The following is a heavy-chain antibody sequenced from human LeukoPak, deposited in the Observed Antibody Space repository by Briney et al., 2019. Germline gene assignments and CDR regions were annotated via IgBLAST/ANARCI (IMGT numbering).Heavy chain of an antibody. CDR1: GFTFSSYR. V-gene: IGHV3-7*01. J-gene: IGHJ6*03. CDR2: IKQDGSEK. Sequence: GGSLRLSCAASGFTFSSYRMSWVRQAPGKGLEWVANIKQDGSEKYYVDSVKGRFTISIDNAKNSLYLQMNSLRAEDTAVYYCARDADYYYIDVWGKGTTVTVSS. CDR3: ARDADYYYIDV.